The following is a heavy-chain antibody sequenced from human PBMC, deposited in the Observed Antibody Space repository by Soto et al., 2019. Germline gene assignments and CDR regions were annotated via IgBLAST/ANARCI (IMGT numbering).Heavy chain of an antibody. J-gene: IGHJ6*03. D-gene: IGHD3-3*01. CDR2: IYYSGST. CDR3: ARGRDFWSGYGSMDV. CDR1: GGSISSSSYY. V-gene: IGHV4-39*01. Sequence: SETLSLTCTVSGGSISSSSYYWGWIRQPPGKGLEWIGSIYYSGSTYYNPSLKSRVTISVDTSKNQFSLKLSSVTAADTAVYNCARGRDFWSGYGSMDVWGKGTTVTVSS.